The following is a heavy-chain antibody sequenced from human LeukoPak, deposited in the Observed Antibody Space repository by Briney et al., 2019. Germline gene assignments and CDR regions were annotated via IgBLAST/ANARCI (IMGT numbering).Heavy chain of an antibody. J-gene: IGHJ3*02. V-gene: IGHV4-39*07. CDR3: ARTSGHGAFDI. CDR2: IYYSGST. D-gene: IGHD5-12*01. CDR1: GGSISSSSYY. Sequence: SETLSLTCTVSGGSISSSSYYWGWIRQPPGKGLEWIGSIYYSGSTYYNPSLKSRVTISVDTSKNQFSLKLSSVTAADTAVYYCARTSGHGAFDIWGQGTMVTVSS.